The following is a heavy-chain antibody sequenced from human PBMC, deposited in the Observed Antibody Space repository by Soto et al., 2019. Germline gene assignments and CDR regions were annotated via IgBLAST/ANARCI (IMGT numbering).Heavy chain of an antibody. Sequence: EVQLVESGGGLVQPGGSLRLSCAASGFTFSSYWMHWVRQAPGKGLVWVSRINSDGSSTSYADSVKGRFTISRDNAKNTLYLQMNSLRAEDTAVYYCATPPGIAVAGVDYWGQGTLVTVSS. D-gene: IGHD6-19*01. CDR3: ATPPGIAVAGVDY. CDR2: INSDGSST. CDR1: GFTFSSYW. J-gene: IGHJ4*02. V-gene: IGHV3-74*01.